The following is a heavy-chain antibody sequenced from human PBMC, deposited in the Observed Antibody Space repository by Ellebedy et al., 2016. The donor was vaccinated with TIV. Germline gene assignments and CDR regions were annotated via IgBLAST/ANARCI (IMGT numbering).Heavy chain of an antibody. CDR2: IHNRGST. CDR3: AGDRMYYYDSSGSYKYYGMDV. J-gene: IGHJ6*02. V-gene: IGHV4-59*12. D-gene: IGHD3-22*01. Sequence: SETLSLXCTVSGGSISSYYWTWIRQPPGKGLEWIGYIHNRGSTNYTPSLKSRVTISVDTSKNHFSLKLSSVTAADTAIYYCAGDRMYYYDSSGSYKYYGMDVWGQGTTVTVSS. CDR1: GGSISSYY.